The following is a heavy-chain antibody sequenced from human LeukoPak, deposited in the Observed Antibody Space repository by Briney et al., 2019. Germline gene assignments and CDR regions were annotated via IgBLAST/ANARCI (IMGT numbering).Heavy chain of an antibody. J-gene: IGHJ4*02. CDR2: INAGNGNT. V-gene: IGHV1-3*01. CDR3: VRHERDFDY. D-gene: IGHD1-1*01. Sequence: ASVKVSCKASGYTFTGYYMHWVRQAPGQRLEWMGWINAGNGNTKYSQKFQGRVTITRDTSASTVYMELTSLRSEDTAVYYCVRHERDFDYWGQGILVTVSS. CDR1: GYTFTGYY.